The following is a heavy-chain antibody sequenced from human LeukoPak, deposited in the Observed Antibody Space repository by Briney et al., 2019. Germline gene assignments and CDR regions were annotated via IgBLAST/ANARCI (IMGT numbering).Heavy chain of an antibody. CDR3: AREEIVYYGMDV. Sequence: GGSLRLSCAASGFTFSSYEMNWVRQASGKGLERVSYISSSGNTRYYADSVKGRFTMSRDNAKNSFYLQMNSLRAEDTAVYYCAREEIVYYGMDVWGQGTTVTVSS. CDR2: ISSSGNTR. V-gene: IGHV3-48*03. D-gene: IGHD3-16*02. J-gene: IGHJ6*02. CDR1: GFTFSSYE.